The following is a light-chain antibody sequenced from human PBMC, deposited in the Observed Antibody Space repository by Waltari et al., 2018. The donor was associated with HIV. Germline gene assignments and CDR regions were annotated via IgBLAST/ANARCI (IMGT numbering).Light chain of an antibody. CDR1: DIGIRS. Sequence: SYVLTQTPSVSVAPGKTATLTCEGSDIGIRSVHWYRQNPVPAPVLVIYYDGERLSGIAERFSGSNSGNTATLTIRRVGVGDEAEYYCQVWDANTDVVFDTGTKLTVL. V-gene: IGLV3-21*04. J-gene: IGLJ2*01. CDR2: YDG. CDR3: QVWDANTDVV.